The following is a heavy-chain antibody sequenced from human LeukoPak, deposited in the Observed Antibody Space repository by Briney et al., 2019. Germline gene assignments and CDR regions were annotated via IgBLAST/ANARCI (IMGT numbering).Heavy chain of an antibody. CDR3: ARVESTEGISWYREFDY. J-gene: IGHJ4*02. D-gene: IGHD6-13*01. CDR2: INPNSGGT. Sequence: ASVKVSCKASGYTXTGYYIHWVRQAPGQGLEWMAWINPNSGGTSCAQKFQGRVTTTRDTSISTVYMELSSLRSDDTAMYYCARVESTEGISWYREFDYWGQGTLVTVSS. CDR1: GYTXTGYY. V-gene: IGHV1-2*02.